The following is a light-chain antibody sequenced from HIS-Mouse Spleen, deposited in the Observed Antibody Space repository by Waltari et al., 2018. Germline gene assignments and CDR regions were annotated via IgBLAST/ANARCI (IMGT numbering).Light chain of an antibody. Sequence: EIVLTQSPATLSLSPGDRATLSCRASQSVSSYLAWYQQKPGQAPRLLIYDASNRATGIPAGFSGSGSGTDFTLTISSLEPEDFAVYYCQQRSNWPYTFGQGTKLEIK. CDR2: DAS. J-gene: IGKJ2*01. CDR1: QSVSSY. CDR3: QQRSNWPYT. V-gene: IGKV3-11*01.